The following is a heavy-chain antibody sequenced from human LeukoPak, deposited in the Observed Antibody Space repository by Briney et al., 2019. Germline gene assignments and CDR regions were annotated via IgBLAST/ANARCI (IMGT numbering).Heavy chain of an antibody. CDR2: IYYSGST. D-gene: IGHD2-15*01. CDR3: ARTPSDSDAFDI. CDR1: GGSISSYY. J-gene: IGHJ3*02. V-gene: IGHV4-59*12. Sequence: PSETLSLTCTVSGGSISSYYWSWIRQPPGKGLEWIGYIYYSGSTNYNPSLKSRVTISGDTSKNQFSLKVSSVTAADTALYYCARTPSDSDAFDIWGQGTMVTAS.